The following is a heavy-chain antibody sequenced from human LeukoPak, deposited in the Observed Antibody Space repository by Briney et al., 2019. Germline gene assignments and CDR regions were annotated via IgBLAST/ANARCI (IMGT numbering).Heavy chain of an antibody. V-gene: IGHV3-21*01. J-gene: IGHJ4*02. D-gene: IGHD3-16*01. CDR3: ATENNYIWGSFED. CDR2: ISSSLNYI. CDR1: GFTFSDYG. Sequence: GGSLRLSCVAYGFTFSDYGMNWVRQAPGRGLEWVSSISSSLNYIYYADSVKGRFTISRDNAKHSLYLQMNSLRAEDTAVYYCATENNYIWGSFEDWGQGTLVIVSS.